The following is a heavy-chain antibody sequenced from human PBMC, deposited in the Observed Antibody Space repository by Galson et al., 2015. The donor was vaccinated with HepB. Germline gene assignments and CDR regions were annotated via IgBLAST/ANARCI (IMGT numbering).Heavy chain of an antibody. D-gene: IGHD6-19*01. V-gene: IGHV3-30*18. Sequence: SLRLSCAASGFTFSSYGMHWVRQAPGKGLEWVAVISYDGSNKYYADSVKGRFTISRDNSKNTLYLQMNSLRAEDTAVYYCAKDQTFGQSSGWHYYYYYYGMDVWGQGTTVTVSS. CDR1: GFTFSSYG. CDR2: ISYDGSNK. J-gene: IGHJ6*02. CDR3: AKDQTFGQSSGWHYYYYYYGMDV.